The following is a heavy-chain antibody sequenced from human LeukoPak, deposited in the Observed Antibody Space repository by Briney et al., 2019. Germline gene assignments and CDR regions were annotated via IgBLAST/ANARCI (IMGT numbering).Heavy chain of an antibody. D-gene: IGHD4-23*01. CDR2: ISTSGSYI. Sequence: GGSLRLSCTASGFTFSSYTMNWVRQAPGKGLEWVSSISTSGSYIYYADSVKGRFTISRDNTKNSLYLHMNSLRDEDTAVYYCAKGGYHGNAPGYWGQGTLVTVSS. CDR1: GFTFSSYT. J-gene: IGHJ4*02. V-gene: IGHV3-21*01. CDR3: AKGGYHGNAPGY.